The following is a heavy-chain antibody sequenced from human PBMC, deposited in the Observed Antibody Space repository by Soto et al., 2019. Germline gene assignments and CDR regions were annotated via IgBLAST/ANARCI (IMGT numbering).Heavy chain of an antibody. D-gene: IGHD2-2*01. CDR2: TRNKANSYTT. Sequence: PGGSLRLSCAASGFTFSDHYMDWVRQAPGKGLEWVGRTRNKANSYTTEYAASVKGRFTISRDDSKNSLYLQMNSLKTEDTAVYYCVSFVVVPAAMPPDAFDSWGQGTMVPSPQ. CDR3: VSFVVVPAAMPPDAFDS. CDR1: GFTFSDHY. J-gene: IGHJ3*02. V-gene: IGHV3-72*01.